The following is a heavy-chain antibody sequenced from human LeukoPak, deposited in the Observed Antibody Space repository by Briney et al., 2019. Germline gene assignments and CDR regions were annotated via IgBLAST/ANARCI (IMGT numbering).Heavy chain of an antibody. Sequence: SETLSLTCTVSGYSISSGYYWGWIRPPPGKGLEGIGSIYYSGTTYYNPSLKSRVTISLDTSKNLFSLKLTSVTAADTAVYYCARGPNEYQLLWGYWFDPWGQGTLVTVSS. CDR2: IYYSGTT. V-gene: IGHV4-38-2*02. CDR3: ARGPNEYQLLWGYWFDP. CDR1: GYSISSGYY. D-gene: IGHD2-2*01. J-gene: IGHJ5*02.